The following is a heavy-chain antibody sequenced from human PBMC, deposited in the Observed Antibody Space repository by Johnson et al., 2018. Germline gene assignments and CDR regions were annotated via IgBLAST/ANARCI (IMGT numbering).Heavy chain of an antibody. CDR1: EFTLRTYW. CDR3: ARGRDGYNRGDDAFDI. D-gene: IGHD5-24*01. J-gene: IGHJ3*02. Sequence: VQLVQSGGGLVQPGGSLRLSCAASEFTLRTYWMHWVRQGPGKGLVWVSRINSDGSSTSYADSVKGRLTISRDNAKNTLYLQMNSLRAEDTAVYYCARGRDGYNRGDDAFDIWGQGTMVTVSS. V-gene: IGHV3-74*02. CDR2: INSDGSST.